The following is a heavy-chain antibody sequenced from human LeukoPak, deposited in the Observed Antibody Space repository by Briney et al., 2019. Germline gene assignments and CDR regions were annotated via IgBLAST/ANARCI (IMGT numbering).Heavy chain of an antibody. D-gene: IGHD3-10*01. CDR2: INAGNGNT. Sequence: ASVKVSCKASGYTFTSYAMHWVRLAPGQRLEWMGWINAGNGNTKYSQKFQGRVTITRDTSASTAYMELSSLRSEDTAVYYCARITMVRGVPLSLFDYWGQGTLVTVSS. V-gene: IGHV1-3*01. CDR1: GYTFTSYA. J-gene: IGHJ4*02. CDR3: ARITMVRGVPLSLFDY.